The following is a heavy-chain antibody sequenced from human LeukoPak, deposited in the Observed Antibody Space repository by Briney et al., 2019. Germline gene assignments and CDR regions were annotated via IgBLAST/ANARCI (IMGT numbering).Heavy chain of an antibody. CDR2: FSPSTRLI. J-gene: IGHJ5*02. Sequence: TGRPLRPSCAASGLTLRSSSMNWVPQAPGKGLKWVSSFSPSTRLIYSADSVKGRFTISRDNAKNSLDLQMNSLRAEDTAVYYCARDRELPHYCSGGSCYFRWFDPWGQGTLVTVSS. CDR1: GLTLRSSS. CDR3: ARDRELPHYCSGGSCYFRWFDP. V-gene: IGHV3-21*01. D-gene: IGHD2-15*01.